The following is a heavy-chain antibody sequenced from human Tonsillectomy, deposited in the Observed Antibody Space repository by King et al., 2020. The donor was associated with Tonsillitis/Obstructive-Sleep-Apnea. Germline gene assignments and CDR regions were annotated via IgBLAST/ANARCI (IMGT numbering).Heavy chain of an antibody. J-gene: IGHJ3*02. CDR2: ISGDGGSI. CDR3: AKALWGVLCSTRCYQRAFDI. V-gene: IGHV3-43*02. D-gene: IGHD2-2*01. CDR1: GFTFEDYA. Sequence: VQLVESGGGVVQPGGSLRLSCAASGFTFEDYAMHWVRQAPGEGLEWGSLISGDGGSIYYADSVKGRLTISRDNSKTSRYLQMNSLRTEDTALYYCAKALWGVLCSTRCYQRAFDIWGQGTMVPVSS.